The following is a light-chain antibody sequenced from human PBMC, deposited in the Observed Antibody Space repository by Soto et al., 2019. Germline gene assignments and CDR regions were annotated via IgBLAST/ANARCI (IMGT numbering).Light chain of an antibody. CDR3: SSYTSSSTLI. CDR1: SSDVGGYNY. J-gene: IGLJ2*01. CDR2: DVS. V-gene: IGLV2-14*03. Sequence: QSALTQPASVSGSRGQSITISCTGTSSDVGGYNYVSWYQQHPGKAPKLMIYDVSDRPSGVSDRFSGSKSANTASLTISGLQAEDEADYYCSSYTSSSTLIFGGGTKVTVL.